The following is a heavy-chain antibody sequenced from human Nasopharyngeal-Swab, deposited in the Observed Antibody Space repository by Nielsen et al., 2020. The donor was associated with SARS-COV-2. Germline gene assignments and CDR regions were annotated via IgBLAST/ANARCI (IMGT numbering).Heavy chain of an antibody. J-gene: IGHJ4*02. D-gene: IGHD6-13*01. CDR1: GDSIAYSTFY. CDR3: VRSSSWYYFDY. V-gene: IGHV4-39*01. Sequence: GSLRLSCPVSGDSIAYSTFYWGWIRQPPGKGLEWIGNIYYNGNTYQNPSLKSRLTISVDKSKNQYSLQLSSVTAAETAVYYCVRSSSWYYFDYWAQGTQVAVSS. CDR2: IYYNGNT.